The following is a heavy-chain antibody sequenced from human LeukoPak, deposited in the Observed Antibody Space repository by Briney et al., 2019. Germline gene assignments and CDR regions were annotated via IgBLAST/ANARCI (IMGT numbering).Heavy chain of an antibody. V-gene: IGHV4-39*07. J-gene: IGHJ4*02. CDR1: GGSISSSSYY. D-gene: IGHD3-22*01. CDR2: IYYSGST. Sequence: SSETLSLTCTVSGGSISSSSYYWGWIRQPPGKGLEWIGSIYYSGSTYYNPSLKSRVTISVDTSKNQFSLKLSSVTAADTAVYYCARDPPYYYDSSGYYDYWGQGTLVTVSS. CDR3: ARDPPYYYDSSGYYDY.